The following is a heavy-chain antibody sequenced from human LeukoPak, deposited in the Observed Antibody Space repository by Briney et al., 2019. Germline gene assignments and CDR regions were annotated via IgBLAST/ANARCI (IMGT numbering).Heavy chain of an antibody. CDR3: ARDGALSGYDNAFDI. Sequence: GGSLRLSCAASGFTVSSNYMSWVRQAPGKGLEWVSVIYSGGSTYYADSVKGRFTISRDNSKNTLYLQMNSLRAEDTAVYYCARDGALSGYDNAFDIWGQGTMVTVSS. D-gene: IGHD5-12*01. CDR2: IYSGGST. J-gene: IGHJ3*02. CDR1: GFTVSSNY. V-gene: IGHV3-53*01.